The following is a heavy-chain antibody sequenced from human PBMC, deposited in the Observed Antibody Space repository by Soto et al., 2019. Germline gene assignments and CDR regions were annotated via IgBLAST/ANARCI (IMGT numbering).Heavy chain of an antibody. V-gene: IGHV3-30-3*01. J-gene: IGHJ6*02. CDR1: GFTFSSYA. Sequence: PGGSLRLSCAASGFTFSSYAMHWVRQAPGKGLEWVAVISYDGSNKYYADSVKGRFTISRDNSKNTLYLQMNSLRAEDTAVYYCARAPYYDFWSGYSSYYYGMDVWGQGTXVTVSS. CDR3: ARAPYYDFWSGYSSYYYGMDV. D-gene: IGHD3-3*01. CDR2: ISYDGSNK.